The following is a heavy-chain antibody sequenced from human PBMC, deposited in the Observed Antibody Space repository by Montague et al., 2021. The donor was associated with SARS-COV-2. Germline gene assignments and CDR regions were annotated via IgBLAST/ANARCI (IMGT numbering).Heavy chain of an antibody. V-gene: IGHV4-59*08. J-gene: IGHJ4*02. CDR3: ARQLPSYCSTNKCYPYYFDV. Sequence: SETLSLTCTVSGGSISPYYWNWIRQPPGKGLEWIGYIYYTGGTKYNPSLKSRVSMSVDTSKNQSSLSLNSVTAADTAVYFCARQLPSYCSTNKCYPYYFDVWGQGALVTVSS. CDR2: IYYTGGT. D-gene: IGHD2-2*01. CDR1: GGSISPYY.